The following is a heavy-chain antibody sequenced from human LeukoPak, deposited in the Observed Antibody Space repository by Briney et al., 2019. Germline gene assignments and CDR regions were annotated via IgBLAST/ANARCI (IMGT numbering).Heavy chain of an antibody. D-gene: IGHD3-3*01. J-gene: IGHJ4*02. CDR1: GGSISSSSYY. CDR2: IYYSGST. Sequence: SETLSLTCTVSGGSISSSSYYWGWIRQPPGKGLEWIGSIYYSGSTYYNPSLKSRVTISVDTSKNQFSLKLSSVTAADTAVYYCAREEYYDFWSGYYQGYWGQGTLVTVSS. V-gene: IGHV4-39*07. CDR3: AREEYYDFWSGYYQGY.